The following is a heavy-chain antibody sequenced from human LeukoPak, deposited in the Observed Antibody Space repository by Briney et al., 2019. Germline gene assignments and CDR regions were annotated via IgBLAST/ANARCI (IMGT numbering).Heavy chain of an antibody. CDR3: ARGDPDIVVVVAARD. J-gene: IGHJ4*02. CDR2: INPSGGST. D-gene: IGHD2-15*01. V-gene: IGHV1-46*01. CDR1: GYTFTSYY. Sequence: ASVKVSCKASGYTFTSYYMHWVRQAPGQGLEWMGIINPSGGSTSYAQKFQGRVTMTRDTSTSTVYMELSSLRSEDTAVYYCARGDPDIVVVVAARDWGQGTLVTVSS.